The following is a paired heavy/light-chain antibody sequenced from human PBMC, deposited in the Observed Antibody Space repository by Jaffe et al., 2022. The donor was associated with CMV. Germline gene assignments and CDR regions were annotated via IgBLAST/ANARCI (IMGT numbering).Light chain of an antibody. Sequence: DIQMTQSPSSLSASVGDKVTITCRSSQTISTYLNWYQQKPGKAPNLLIYTASTLQGGVPSRFTGSGSGTDFTLTISTLQPEDFATYYCQQSSNTPWTFGQGTTVDFK. CDR2: TAS. J-gene: IGKJ1*01. CDR1: QTISTY. CDR3: QQSSNTPWT. V-gene: IGKV1-39*01.
Heavy chain of an antibody. CDR2: IHYSGTT. Sequence: QVQLQESGPGLVKPSETLSLTCTVSGGPITYYYWSWIRQPPGKGLEWIGYIHYSGTTNYNPSLKSRVTISVDTPKNQFSLRLNSVTAADTAVYYCARLEREVQTGTYSLAYWGQGTLVTVSS. J-gene: IGHJ4*02. D-gene: IGHD1-26*01. V-gene: IGHV4-59*08. CDR1: GGPITYYY. CDR3: ARLEREVQTGTYSLAY.